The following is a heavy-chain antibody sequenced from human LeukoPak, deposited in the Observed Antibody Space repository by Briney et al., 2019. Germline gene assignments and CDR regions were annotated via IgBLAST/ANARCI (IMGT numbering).Heavy chain of an antibody. CDR2: LYYSGST. CDR3: ARDTWFGAGRTFDY. CDR1: GVSISSYY. Sequence: SETLSLTCTVSGVSISSYYWSWIRQPPGRGLEWIGYLYYSGSTNYNPSLKSRVTISVDTSKNQFSLKLSSVTAADTAVYYCARDTWFGAGRTFDYWGQGTLVSVSS. J-gene: IGHJ4*02. D-gene: IGHD3-10*01. V-gene: IGHV4-59*12.